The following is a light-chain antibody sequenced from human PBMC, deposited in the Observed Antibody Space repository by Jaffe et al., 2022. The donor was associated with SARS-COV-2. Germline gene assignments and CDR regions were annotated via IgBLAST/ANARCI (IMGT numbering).Light chain of an antibody. Sequence: DIVMTQSPDSLAVSLGERAAIKCKSSQSVLYSSDKKNYLAWYQQKPGQPPKLLISWASTRESGVPDRFSGSGSGTDFTLTISGLQAEDVAVYYCQQYYSTPPYTFGQGTKLEI. V-gene: IGKV4-1*01. CDR2: WAS. J-gene: IGKJ2*01. CDR1: QSVLYSSDKKNY. CDR3: QQYYSTPPYT.